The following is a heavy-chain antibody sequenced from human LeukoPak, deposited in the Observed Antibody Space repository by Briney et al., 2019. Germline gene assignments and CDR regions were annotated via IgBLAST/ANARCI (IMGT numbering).Heavy chain of an antibody. V-gene: IGHV4-59*01. J-gene: IGHJ5*02. CDR1: GGSISSYY. D-gene: IGHD3-22*01. CDR3: ARGSWDSSGYYQFDP. Sequence: PSETPSLTCTVSGGSISSYYWSRIRQPPGKGLEWIGYIHYSGSTNYNPSLKSRVTISVDTSKNQFSLKLSSVTAADTAVYYCARGSWDSSGYYQFDPWGQGTLVTVSS. CDR2: IHYSGST.